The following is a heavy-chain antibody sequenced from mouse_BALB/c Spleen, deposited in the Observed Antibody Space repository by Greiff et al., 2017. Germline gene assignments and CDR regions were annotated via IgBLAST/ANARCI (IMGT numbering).Heavy chain of an antibody. V-gene: IGHV5-17*02. CDR3: ARPNYGNYYAMDY. D-gene: IGHD2-1*01. J-gene: IGHJ4*01. Sequence: EVQLMESGGGLVQPGGSRKLSCAASGFTFSSFGMHWVRQAPEKGLEWVAYISSGSSTIYYADTVKGRFTISRDNPKNTLFLQMTSLRSEDTAMYYCARPNYGNYYAMDYWGQGTSVTVSS. CDR2: ISSGSSTI. CDR1: GFTFSSFG.